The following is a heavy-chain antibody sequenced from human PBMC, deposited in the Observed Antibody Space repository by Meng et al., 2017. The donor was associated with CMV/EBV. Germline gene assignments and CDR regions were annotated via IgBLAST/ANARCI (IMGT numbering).Heavy chain of an antibody. J-gene: IGHJ5*02. V-gene: IGHV3-21*01. CDR1: GFTFSSYS. CDR3: ARDATYYDFWSGYISWFDP. CDR2: ISSSSSYI. Sequence: GESLKISCAASGFTFSSYSMNWVRQAPGKGLEWVLSISSSSSYIYYADSVKGRFTISRDNAKNSLYLQMNSLRAEDTAVYYCARDATYYDFWSGYISWFDPWGQGTLVTVSS. D-gene: IGHD3-3*01.